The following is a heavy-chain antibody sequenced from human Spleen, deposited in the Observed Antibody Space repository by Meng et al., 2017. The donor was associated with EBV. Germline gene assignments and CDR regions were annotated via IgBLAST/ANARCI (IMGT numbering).Heavy chain of an antibody. D-gene: IGHD2-15*01. CDR3: ARDVGLDWFDP. J-gene: IGHJ5*02. Sequence: VELRGSGPGLLKPSETLALPCAVPGGSINIAGYYWSWIRQPPGKGLEWIGYISYIGKTLYNPSLKSRVTISRDTSKNQFSLNLSSVTAADTAVYYCARDVGLDWFDPWGQGTLVTVSS. CDR1: GGSINIAGYY. V-gene: IGHV4-30-4*01. CDR2: ISYIGKT.